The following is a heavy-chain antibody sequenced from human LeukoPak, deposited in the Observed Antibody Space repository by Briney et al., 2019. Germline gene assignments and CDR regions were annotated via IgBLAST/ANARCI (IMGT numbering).Heavy chain of an antibody. V-gene: IGHV3-23*01. D-gene: IGHD3-10*01. CDR2: ISGSGGST. CDR3: ARDVFYGSGSPQYYYYYYGMDV. J-gene: IGHJ6*02. Sequence: GGSLRLSCAASGFTFSSYAMSWVRQAPGKGLEWVSAISGSGGSTYYADSVKGRFTISRDNAKNSLYLQMNSLRAEDTAVYYCARDVFYGSGSPQYYYYYYGMDVWGQGTTVTVSS. CDR1: GFTFSSYA.